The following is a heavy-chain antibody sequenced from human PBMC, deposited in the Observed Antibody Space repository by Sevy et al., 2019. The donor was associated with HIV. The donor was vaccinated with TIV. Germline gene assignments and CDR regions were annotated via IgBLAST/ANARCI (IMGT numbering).Heavy chain of an antibody. D-gene: IGHD3-3*01. CDR3: ARNLAIFGVLNGLDL. V-gene: IGHV1-2*02. Sequence: ASVKVSCKSTGYMFTDFYINWVRLAPGQGLEWVGWINPDNGDTDYGQKFQGRVTMTRDTSLSSAYMELSSLRSDDTAIYYCARNLAIFGVLNGLDLWGQGTSVTVSS. CDR2: INPDNGDT. CDR1: GYMFTDFY. J-gene: IGHJ6*01.